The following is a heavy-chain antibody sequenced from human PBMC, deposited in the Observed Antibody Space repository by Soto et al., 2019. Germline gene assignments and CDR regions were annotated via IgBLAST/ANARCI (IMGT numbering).Heavy chain of an antibody. D-gene: IGHD3-16*01. J-gene: IGHJ6*02. V-gene: IGHV1-69*06. CDR2: FIPIFGTA. CDR1: GGTFSSYA. CDR3: ARDHMITFGGGTPAGYGMDV. Sequence: QVQLVQSGAEVKKPGSSVKVSCKACGGTFSSYAISWVRQAPGQGLEWTGGFIPIFGTANYAQKFQGRVTITADKTTSTDYMELRSLRSEDTDVYYCARDHMITFGGGTPAGYGMDVWGQGTTVNVSS.